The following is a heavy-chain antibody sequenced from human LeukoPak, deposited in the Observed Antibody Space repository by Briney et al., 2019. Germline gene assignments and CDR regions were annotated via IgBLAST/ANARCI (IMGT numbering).Heavy chain of an antibody. Sequence: SETLSLTCTVSGGSISSYYWSWIRQPPGKGLEWIGYIYYSGSTNYNPSLKSRVTISVDKSKNQFSLKLSSVTAADTAVYYCAKYYYDSSGYRTYDYWGQGTLVTVSS. V-gene: IGHV4-59*12. CDR2: IYYSGST. CDR3: AKYYYDSSGYRTYDY. D-gene: IGHD3-22*01. J-gene: IGHJ4*02. CDR1: GGSISSYY.